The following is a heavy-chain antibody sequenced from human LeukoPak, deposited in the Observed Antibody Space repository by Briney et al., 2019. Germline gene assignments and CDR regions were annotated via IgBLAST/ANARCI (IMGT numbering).Heavy chain of an antibody. CDR2: ISDSGST. J-gene: IGHJ6*02. V-gene: IGHV4-39*01. CDR1: GGSISSRSFY. D-gene: IGHD6-19*01. Sequence: PSETLSLTCAVSGGSISSRSFYWGWLRQPPGKGLEWIGSISDSGSTYYNPSLKSRVVISVDTSKDQFSLKLTSVTAADTAVYYCARGNGADSSGWYPNRYGMDVWGQGTTVTVSS. CDR3: ARGNGADSSGWYPNRYGMDV.